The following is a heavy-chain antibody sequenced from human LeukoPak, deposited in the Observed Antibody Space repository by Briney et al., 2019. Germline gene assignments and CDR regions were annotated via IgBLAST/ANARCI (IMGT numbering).Heavy chain of an antibody. D-gene: IGHD6-19*01. CDR1: GGTFSTYA. J-gene: IGHJ3*02. Sequence: SVKVSCKASGGTFSTYAISWVRQAPGQGLEWMGGIIPIFGTTNYAQKFQGRVTITADKSTTTVYMELSSLRSEDTAVYYCAREIVAGLGVSFDIWGQGTMVTVSS. CDR2: IIPIFGTT. CDR3: AREIVAGLGVSFDI. V-gene: IGHV1-69*06.